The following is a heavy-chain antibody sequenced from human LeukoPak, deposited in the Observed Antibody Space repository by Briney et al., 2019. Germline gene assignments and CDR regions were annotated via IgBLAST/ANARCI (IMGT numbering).Heavy chain of an antibody. Sequence: GGSLRLSCAASGFTFSRYAMTWVRQAPGKGLEWVSVISGSGGSTYYADSVKGRFTISRDNSKNTLYLQMNSLRPEDTAVYYCANGGYYYERAFDIWGHGTMVTVSS. D-gene: IGHD3-22*01. CDR2: ISGSGGST. CDR3: ANGGYYYERAFDI. J-gene: IGHJ3*02. V-gene: IGHV3-23*01. CDR1: GFTFSRYA.